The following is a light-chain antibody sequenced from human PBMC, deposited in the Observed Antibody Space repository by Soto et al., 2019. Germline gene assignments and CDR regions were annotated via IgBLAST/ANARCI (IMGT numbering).Light chain of an antibody. J-gene: IGKJ1*01. V-gene: IGKV1-5*01. CDR2: EAS. CDR3: QHYNSYSEA. Sequence: QLTQSPSTLSASVGDRVAIXXRASQSISSWVAWYQQKPGKAPKVXIYEASTLESGVPSRFSGSGAGTEFTLTSSSLQPDDFATYYCQHYNSYSEAFGQGTKVEIK. CDR1: QSISSW.